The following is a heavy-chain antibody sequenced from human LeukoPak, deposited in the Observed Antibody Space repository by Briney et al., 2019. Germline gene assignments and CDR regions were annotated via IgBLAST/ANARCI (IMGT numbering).Heavy chain of an antibody. Sequence: PGGSLRLSCAASGFTFSSYAMSWVRQAPGKGLEWVSAISGSGGSTYYADSVKGRFTISRDNAKNSLYLQMNSLRDEDTAVYSCARSYSSGWFYFDYWGQGTLVTVSS. CDR3: ARSYSSGWFYFDY. J-gene: IGHJ4*02. V-gene: IGHV3-23*01. D-gene: IGHD6-19*01. CDR2: ISGSGGST. CDR1: GFTFSSYA.